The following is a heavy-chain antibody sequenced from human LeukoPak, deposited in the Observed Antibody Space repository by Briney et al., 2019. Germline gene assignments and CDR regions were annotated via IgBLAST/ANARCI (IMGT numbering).Heavy chain of an antibody. Sequence: SETLSLTCTVSGYSISSNYYWGWIRQPPGKGLEWIGSFYYSGSTYYNPSLKSRVTISVDTSKNQFSLKLSSVTAADTAVYYCARDSWGVVVTASFDYWGQGTLVTVSS. CDR2: FYYSGST. J-gene: IGHJ4*02. CDR1: GYSISSNYY. D-gene: IGHD2-21*02. CDR3: ARDSWGVVVTASFDY. V-gene: IGHV4-38-2*02.